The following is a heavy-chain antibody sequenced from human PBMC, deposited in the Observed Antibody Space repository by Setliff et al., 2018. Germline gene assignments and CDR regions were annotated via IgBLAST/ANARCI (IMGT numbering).Heavy chain of an antibody. J-gene: IGHJ6*02. V-gene: IGHV4-61*02. CDR1: GGSISSGGYY. CDR3: ARDQELYYCKAGTACYTNYYGLGV. CDR2: IYTSGST. D-gene: IGHD3-10*01. Sequence: SETLSLTCTVSGGSISSGGYYWSWIRQPAGKGLEWIGRIYTSGSTNYNPSLKSRVTISVDKSKNQFSLKLTSLSAADTAVYFCARDQELYYCKAGTACYTNYYGLGVWGQGTTVTVSS.